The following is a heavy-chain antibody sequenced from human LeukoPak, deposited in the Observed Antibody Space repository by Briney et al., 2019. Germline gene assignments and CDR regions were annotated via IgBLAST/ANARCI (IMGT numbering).Heavy chain of an antibody. Sequence: SETLSLSCTVSGASNNSYYWSWIRQPPGKGLEWIGYTHPSGNTNYSPSLKSRVTISMDTSTNQFSLKLKSVTAADTAVYFCARKAPKKGWFDPWGQGTLVTVSS. J-gene: IGHJ5*02. V-gene: IGHV4-4*09. CDR3: ARKAPKKGWFDP. CDR1: GASNNSYY. CDR2: THPSGNT.